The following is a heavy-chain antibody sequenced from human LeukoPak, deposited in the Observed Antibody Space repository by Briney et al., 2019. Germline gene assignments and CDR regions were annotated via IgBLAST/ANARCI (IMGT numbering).Heavy chain of an antibody. CDR3: ARDREGYNLYYFDY. J-gene: IGHJ4*02. D-gene: IGHD5-24*01. Sequence: ASVKVSCKASGYSFTSYYMNWVRQPPGQGLEWMGRINPSDGSTKYAQKFQGRVTTTSDTSTSTVYMELSSLRSEDTAVYYCARDREGYNLYYFDYWGQGTLVTVSS. V-gene: IGHV1-46*01. CDR2: INPSDGST. CDR1: GYSFTSYY.